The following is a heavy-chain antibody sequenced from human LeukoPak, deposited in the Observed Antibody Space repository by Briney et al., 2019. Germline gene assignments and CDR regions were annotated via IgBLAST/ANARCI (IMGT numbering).Heavy chain of an antibody. CDR1: GGTFSNYA. V-gene: IGHV1-69*05. Sequence: SVKVSCKASGGTFSNYAISWVRQAPGQGLEWMGGIIPIFGTANYTQKLQDRVTLSMEESTSTAYMELSSLRSEDTAVYYCARGPTDYYMDVWGTGTTVTVSS. J-gene: IGHJ6*03. CDR3: ARGPTDYYMDV. CDR2: IIPIFGTA.